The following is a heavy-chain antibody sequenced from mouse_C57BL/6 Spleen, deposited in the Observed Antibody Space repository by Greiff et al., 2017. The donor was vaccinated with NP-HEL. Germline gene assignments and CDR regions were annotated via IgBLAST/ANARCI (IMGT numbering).Heavy chain of an antibody. CDR1: GYTFTSYW. CDR2: IDPSDSET. CDR3: ARNWDHDYAMDY. D-gene: IGHD4-1*01. V-gene: IGHV1-52*01. J-gene: IGHJ4*01. Sequence: VQLQQPGAELVRPGSSVKLSCKASGYTFTSYWMHWVKQRPIQGLEWIGNIDPSDSETHYNQKFKDKATLTVDKSSSTAYMQLSSLTYEDSAVYYCARNWDHDYAMDYWGQGTSVTVSS.